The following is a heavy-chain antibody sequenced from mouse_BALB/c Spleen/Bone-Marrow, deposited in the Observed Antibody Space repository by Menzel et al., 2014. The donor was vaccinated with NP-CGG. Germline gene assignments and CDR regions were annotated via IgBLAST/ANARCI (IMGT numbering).Heavy chain of an antibody. CDR3: ARPGRYDGAWFAY. J-gene: IGHJ3*01. V-gene: IGHV1-18*01. CDR1: GYSFTVYT. D-gene: IGHD2-14*01. Sequence: VQLKQSGPELVKPGASMKISCEASGYSFTVYTMNWVRQSHGKNLEWIGLINPYNGGTIYNQKFKGKATLTVDKSSSTAYMELLSLTSEDSAVYYCARPGRYDGAWFAYWGQGTLVTVSA. CDR2: INPYNGGT.